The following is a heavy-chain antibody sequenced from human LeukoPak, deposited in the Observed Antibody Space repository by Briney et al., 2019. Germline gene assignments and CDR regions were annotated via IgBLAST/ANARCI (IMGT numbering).Heavy chain of an antibody. CDR3: AKDIWPGWWLQLDY. Sequence: PGGSLRLSCAASGFTFDDYAMHWVRQAPGKGLEWVSLISGDGGSTYYADSVKGRFTISRGNSKNSLYLQMNSLRTEDTALYYCAKDIWPGWWLQLDYWGQGTLVTVSS. D-gene: IGHD5-24*01. V-gene: IGHV3-43*02. CDR2: ISGDGGST. J-gene: IGHJ4*02. CDR1: GFTFDDYA.